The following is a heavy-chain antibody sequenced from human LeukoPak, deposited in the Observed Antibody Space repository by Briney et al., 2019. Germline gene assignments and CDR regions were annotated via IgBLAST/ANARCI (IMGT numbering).Heavy chain of an antibody. Sequence: GGSLRLSCAASGFTFSTYGMHWVRQAPGKGLEWVALITYDGYYKYYSDSVKGRFTISSDTSKNTLPLQMNSLRAEDTAVYYCARDLSPVVRASPMGYWGQGTLVTVSS. CDR2: ITYDGYYK. D-gene: IGHD3-10*01. V-gene: IGHV3-30*03. CDR1: GFTFSTYG. J-gene: IGHJ4*02. CDR3: ARDLSPVVRASPMGY.